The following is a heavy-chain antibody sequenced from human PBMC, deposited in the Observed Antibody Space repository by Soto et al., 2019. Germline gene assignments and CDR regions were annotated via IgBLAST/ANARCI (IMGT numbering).Heavy chain of an antibody. Sequence: PGGSLRLSCAASGFTFSSYAMSWVRQAPGKGLEWVSAIIGSGVITYYADSVKGQFTISRDNSKNTLYLQMNSLRAEDTAVYYCAKGTSRTTTVSWFDPWGQGTLVTVSS. CDR3: AKGTSRTTTVSWFDP. V-gene: IGHV3-23*01. CDR1: GFTFSSYA. J-gene: IGHJ5*02. D-gene: IGHD4-4*01. CDR2: IIGSGVIT.